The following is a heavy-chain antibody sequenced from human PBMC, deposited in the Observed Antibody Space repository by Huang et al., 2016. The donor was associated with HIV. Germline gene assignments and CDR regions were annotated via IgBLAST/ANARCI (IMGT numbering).Heavy chain of an antibody. J-gene: IGHJ5*02. D-gene: IGHD7-27*01. V-gene: IGHV1-8*01. Sequence: QEQLVQSGAEVKKPGASVTVSCKASGYTFSFHVFQWVRQVSGQGLEWMAGANPRRENTCYERKLKGRVTMTTNPSVTTAYMEWRSLTSEDTAVYFCARGPLHRAIMNWGEGFDDGWRTGFDPWGQGTLVIVTS. CDR3: ARGPLHRAIMNWGEGFDDGWRTGFDP. CDR1: GYTFSFHV. CDR2: ANPRRENT.